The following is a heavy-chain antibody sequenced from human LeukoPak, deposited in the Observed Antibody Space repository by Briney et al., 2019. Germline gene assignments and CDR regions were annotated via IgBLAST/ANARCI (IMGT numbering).Heavy chain of an antibody. CDR3: ARAGWIITSGIDN. CDR1: GYSISRGYY. D-gene: IGHD3-10*01. V-gene: IGHV4-38-2*01. J-gene: IGHJ4*02. CDR2: IYHIGST. Sequence: PSETLSLTCGVSGYSISRGYYWAWLRQPPGKGLEWIGTIYHIGSTYYNPSLESRVTVSVDTSKNEFSLNLSSVTAADTAVYFCARAGWIITSGIDNWGQGALVTVSS.